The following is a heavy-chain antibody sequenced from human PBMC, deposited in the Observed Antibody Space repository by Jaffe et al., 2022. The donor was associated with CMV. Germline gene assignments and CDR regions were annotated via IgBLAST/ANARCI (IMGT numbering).Heavy chain of an antibody. D-gene: IGHD6-19*01. CDR3: ARDPSSIAVAGPNWFDP. J-gene: IGHJ5*02. Sequence: EVQLVESGGGLVKPGGSLRLSCAASGFTFSSYSMNWVRQAPGKGLEWVSSISSSSSYIYYADSVKGRFTISRDNAKNSLYLQMNSLRAEDTAVYYCARDPSSIAVAGPNWFDPWGQGTLVTVSS. CDR1: GFTFSSYS. V-gene: IGHV3-21*01. CDR2: ISSSSSYI.